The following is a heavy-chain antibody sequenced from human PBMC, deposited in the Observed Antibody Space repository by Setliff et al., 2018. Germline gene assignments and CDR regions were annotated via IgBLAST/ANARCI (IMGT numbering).Heavy chain of an antibody. D-gene: IGHD6-6*01. J-gene: IGHJ6*03. CDR2: INPNSGGT. Sequence: ASVKVSCKASGYTFTGYYIHWVRQAPGQGLEWMGWINPNSGGTNYVEKFQGRVTITADKSTSTAYMELSRLTSEDTAVYYCALEYSNSSPTVYYYMDVWGKGTTVTVSS. V-gene: IGHV1-2*02. CDR1: GYTFTGYY. CDR3: ALEYSNSSPTVYYYMDV.